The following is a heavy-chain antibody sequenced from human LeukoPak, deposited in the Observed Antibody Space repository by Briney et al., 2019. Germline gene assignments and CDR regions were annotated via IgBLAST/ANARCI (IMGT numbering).Heavy chain of an antibody. J-gene: IGHJ4*02. Sequence: ASVKVSCKASGYTFTSYDINWVRQATGQGLEWMGWISAYNGNTNYAQKLQGRVTMTTDTSTSTAYMELRSLRSDDTAVYYCARDRDYYEPVLDYWGQGTLVTVSS. CDR1: GYTFTSYD. V-gene: IGHV1-18*01. CDR3: ARDRDYYEPVLDY. D-gene: IGHD3-22*01. CDR2: ISAYNGNT.